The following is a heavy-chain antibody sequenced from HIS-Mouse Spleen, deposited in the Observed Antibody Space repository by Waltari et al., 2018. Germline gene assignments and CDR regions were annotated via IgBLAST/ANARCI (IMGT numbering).Heavy chain of an antibody. CDR3: ASRYSSSSQFGY. D-gene: IGHD6-6*01. Sequence: QLQLQESGPGLVKPSETLSLTCTVSGGSISSSSYYWGWIRQPPGKGLEWIGSIYYSGSTYYNPSLKSRVTISVDPSKNQFSLKLSSVTAADTAVYYCASRYSSSSQFGYWGQGTLVTVSS. J-gene: IGHJ4*02. CDR1: GGSISSSSYY. V-gene: IGHV4-39*07. CDR2: IYYSGST.